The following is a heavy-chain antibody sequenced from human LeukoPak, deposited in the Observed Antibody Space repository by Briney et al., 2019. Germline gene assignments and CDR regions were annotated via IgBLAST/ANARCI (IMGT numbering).Heavy chain of an antibody. CDR1: GFTFNNFW. J-gene: IGHJ4*02. Sequence: GGSLRLSCAASGFTFNNFWMHWVRQAPGKGLVWVSRISKDGSTTNYADSVKGRFTISRDNARNTLYLQMNSLTAEDTALYYCARGASSGFRIDYWGQGTLVTVSS. D-gene: IGHD2-21*01. CDR3: ARGASSGFRIDY. CDR2: ISKDGSTT. V-gene: IGHV3-74*01.